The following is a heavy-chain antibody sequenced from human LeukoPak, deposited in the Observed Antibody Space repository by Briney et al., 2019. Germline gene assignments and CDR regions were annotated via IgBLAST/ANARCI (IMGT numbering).Heavy chain of an antibody. D-gene: IGHD2-15*01. CDR1: GYTFTSCD. Sequence: ASVKVSCKASGYTFTSCDINWVRQATGQGLEWMGWMNPNSGNTGYAQKFQGRVTMTRNTSISTAYMELSSLRSEDTAVYYCARGSSWHNWFDPWGQGTLVTVSS. J-gene: IGHJ5*02. CDR2: MNPNSGNT. CDR3: ARGSSWHNWFDP. V-gene: IGHV1-8*01.